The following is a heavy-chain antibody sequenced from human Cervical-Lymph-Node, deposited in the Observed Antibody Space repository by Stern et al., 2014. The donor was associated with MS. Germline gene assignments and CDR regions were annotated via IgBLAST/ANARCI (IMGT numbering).Heavy chain of an antibody. CDR2: IYYSGST. CDR3: ARYDATVTSYYFDS. V-gene: IGHV4-31*01. J-gene: IGHJ4*02. D-gene: IGHD4-17*01. Sequence: QVQLQESGPGLVKPSQTLSLTCTVSGGSISSGGYYWSWIRQHPGKGLECIGYIYYSGSTYYNPSLKSLVTMSLDTSKNQFSLKLSSVTAADTAVYYCARYDATVTSYYFDSWGQGTLVTVSS. CDR1: GGSISSGGYY.